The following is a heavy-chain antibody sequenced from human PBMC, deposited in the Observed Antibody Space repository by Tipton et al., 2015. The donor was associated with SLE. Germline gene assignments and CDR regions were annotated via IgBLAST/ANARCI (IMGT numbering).Heavy chain of an antibody. CDR3: AREVVLPNYFDF. Sequence: SLRLSCAASGFTVSDNYMSWVRQAPGKGLEWVSAISGSGSGGRYTYYADSVKGRFTISRDNVNNSLYLQMDSLWVEDTAVYYCAREVVLPNYFDFWGQGVLVTVSS. J-gene: IGHJ4*02. CDR2: ISGSGSGGRYT. D-gene: IGHD2-21*01. V-gene: IGHV3-11*06. CDR1: GFTVSDNY.